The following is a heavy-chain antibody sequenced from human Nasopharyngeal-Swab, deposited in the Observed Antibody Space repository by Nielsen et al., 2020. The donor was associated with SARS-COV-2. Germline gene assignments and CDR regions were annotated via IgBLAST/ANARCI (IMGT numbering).Heavy chain of an antibody. Sequence: VRQMPGKGLEWMGWINPNSGGTNYAQKFQGRVTMTRDTSTSTAYMELSRLRSDDTAVYYCARGSLWFGDLVGYYGMDVWGQGTTVTVSS. CDR3: ARGSLWFGDLVGYYGMDV. J-gene: IGHJ6*02. CDR2: INPNSGGT. D-gene: IGHD3-10*01. V-gene: IGHV1-2*02.